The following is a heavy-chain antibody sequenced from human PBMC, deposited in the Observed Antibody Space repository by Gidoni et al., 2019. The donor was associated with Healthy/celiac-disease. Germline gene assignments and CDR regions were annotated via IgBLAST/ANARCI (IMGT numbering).Heavy chain of an antibody. J-gene: IGHJ4*02. CDR3: SSGYFYFDY. Sequence: QLQLQESGSGLVTPSQTLSLTCAVSGGSISSGGYSWSWIRQPPGKGLEWIGYIYHSGSTYYNPSLKSRVTISVDRSKNQFSLKLSSVTAADTAVYYCSSGYFYFDYWGQGTLVTVSS. CDR2: IYHSGST. CDR1: GGSISSGGYS. V-gene: IGHV4-30-2*01. D-gene: IGHD3-22*01.